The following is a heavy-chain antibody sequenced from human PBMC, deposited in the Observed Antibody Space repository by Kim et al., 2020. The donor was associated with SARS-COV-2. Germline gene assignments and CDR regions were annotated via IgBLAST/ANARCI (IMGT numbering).Heavy chain of an antibody. CDR2: ISAYNGNT. V-gene: IGHV1-18*01. J-gene: IGHJ4*02. D-gene: IGHD3-22*01. Sequence: ASVKVSCKASGYTFTSYGISWVRQAPGQGLEWMGWISAYNGNTNYAQKLQGRVTMTTDTSTSTAYVELRSLRSDDTAVYYCARSYYDSSGFDYWGQGTLVTVSS. CDR3: ARSYYDSSGFDY. CDR1: GYTFTSYG.